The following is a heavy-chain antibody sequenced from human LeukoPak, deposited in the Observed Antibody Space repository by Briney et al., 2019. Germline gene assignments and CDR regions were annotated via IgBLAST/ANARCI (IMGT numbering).Heavy chain of an antibody. Sequence: SETLSLTCAVYGGSFSGYYWSWIRQPPGKGLEWIGEINHSGSTNYNPSLKSRVTISVDTSKNQFSLKLSSVTAADTAVYYCARGYSSGWFNWFDPWGQGTLVTVSS. CDR2: INHSGST. J-gene: IGHJ5*02. CDR3: ARGYSSGWFNWFDP. D-gene: IGHD6-19*01. V-gene: IGHV4-34*01. CDR1: GGSFSGYY.